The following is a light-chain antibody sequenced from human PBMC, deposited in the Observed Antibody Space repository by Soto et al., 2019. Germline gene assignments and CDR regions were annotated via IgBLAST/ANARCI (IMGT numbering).Light chain of an antibody. J-gene: IGKJ1*01. Sequence: EIVMTQSPATLSVSPGERATLSCRASQSISSNLAWYQQKPGQGPRLLIYGASSRATGTPDRFSGSGSGTDFTLTINRLEPEDFALCYCQQYGSSPPTFGQGTKVDI. CDR1: QSISSN. CDR2: GAS. V-gene: IGKV3-20*01. CDR3: QQYGSSPPT.